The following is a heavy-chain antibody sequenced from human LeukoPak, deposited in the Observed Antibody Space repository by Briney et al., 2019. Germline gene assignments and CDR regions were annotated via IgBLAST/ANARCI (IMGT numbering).Heavy chain of an antibody. Sequence: PGGSLRLSCAASGFTFSSYWMTWVRQAPGKGLEWVDNIKRDSSEKYYVDSVKGRLTISRDNAKNALFLQMNRLRAEDTAVYYCARNRESYGIDYWGQGTLVTVSS. J-gene: IGHJ4*02. D-gene: IGHD1-26*01. V-gene: IGHV3-7*01. CDR1: GFTFSSYW. CDR2: IKRDSSEK. CDR3: ARNRESYGIDY.